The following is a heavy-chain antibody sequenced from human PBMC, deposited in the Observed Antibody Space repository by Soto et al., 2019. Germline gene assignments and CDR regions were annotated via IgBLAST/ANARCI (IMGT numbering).Heavy chain of an antibody. V-gene: IGHV3-23*01. D-gene: IGHD3-16*01. CDR3: ASSQGGLSYYYYYMDV. J-gene: IGHJ6*03. CDR1: GFTFSSYA. Sequence: GGSLRLSCAASGFTFSSYAMSWVRQAPGKGLEWVSAISGSGGSTYYADSVKGRFTISRDNSKNTLYLQMNSLRAEDTAVYYCASSQGGLSYYYYYMDVWGKGTTVTVSS. CDR2: ISGSGGST.